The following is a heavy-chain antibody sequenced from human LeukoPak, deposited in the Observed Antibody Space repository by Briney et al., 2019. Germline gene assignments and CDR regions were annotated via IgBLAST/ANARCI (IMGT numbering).Heavy chain of an antibody. CDR2: IYPGDSDT. V-gene: IGHV5-51*01. CDR3: ARLVYARRGYCSGGTCHDAFDI. Sequence: KDGESLKISGKGSGYSFTSYWIGWVRQMPGKGLEWMGIIYPGDSDTRYRPSFQGQVTISADKSISTAYLQWSSLKASDTAMYYCARLVYARRGYCSGGTCHDAFDIWGQGTMVTVSS. J-gene: IGHJ3*02. D-gene: IGHD2-15*01. CDR1: GYSFTSYW.